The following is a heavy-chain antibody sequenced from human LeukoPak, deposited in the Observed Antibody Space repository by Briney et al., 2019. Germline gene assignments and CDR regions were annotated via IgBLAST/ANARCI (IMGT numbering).Heavy chain of an antibody. CDR1: GGSISSISSNNYH. V-gene: IGHV4-61*01. J-gene: IGHJ5*02. D-gene: IGHD5-24*01. CDR2: IYYSGST. CDR3: AREDGTYNWFDP. Sequence: SETLSLTCIVSGGSISSISSNNYHWGWIRQPPGKGLEWIGYIYYSGSTNYNPSLKSRVTISVDTSKNQFSLKLSSVTAADTAVYYCAREDGTYNWFDPWGQGTLVTVSS.